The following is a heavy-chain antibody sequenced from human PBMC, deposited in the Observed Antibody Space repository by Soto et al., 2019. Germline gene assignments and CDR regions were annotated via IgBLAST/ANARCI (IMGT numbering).Heavy chain of an antibody. Sequence: SVKFSCKTSGGTCSSYAIIWLRQARGQGLEWMGGIIPIFGTANYAQKFQGRVTITADESTSTAYMELSSLRSEDTAVYYCAGTAPQFFGSNGMDVWGQGTTVTVSS. D-gene: IGHD2-2*01. V-gene: IGHV1-69*13. J-gene: IGHJ6*02. CDR2: IIPIFGTA. CDR1: GGTCSSYA. CDR3: AGTAPQFFGSNGMDV.